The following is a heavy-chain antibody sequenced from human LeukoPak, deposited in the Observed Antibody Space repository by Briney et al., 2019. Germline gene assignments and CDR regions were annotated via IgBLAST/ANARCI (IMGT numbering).Heavy chain of an antibody. J-gene: IGHJ4*02. V-gene: IGHV4-34*01. CDR1: GGSFSGYY. CDR3: ARGGNSGWYYY. CDR2: INYSGST. Sequence: SETLPLTCAVYGGSFSGYYWSWIRQPPGKGLEWIGEINYSGSTNYNPSLKSRVTISVDTSKNQFSLKLSSVTAADTAVYYCARGGNSGWYYYWGQGTLVTVSS. D-gene: IGHD6-19*01.